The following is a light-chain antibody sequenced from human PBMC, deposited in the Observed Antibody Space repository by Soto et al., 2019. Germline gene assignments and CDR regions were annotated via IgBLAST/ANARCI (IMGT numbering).Light chain of an antibody. Sequence: ALTQPASMSGSPGQSITISCTGTSSDVGSYNLVSWYQQHPGKAPKLIIHEASKRPSGVSSRFSASKSGNTASLTISGLQAEDEADYYCCSYAGSTTFVFGTGTKVTVL. J-gene: IGLJ1*01. CDR1: SSDVGSYNL. CDR2: EAS. V-gene: IGLV2-23*01. CDR3: CSYAGSTTFV.